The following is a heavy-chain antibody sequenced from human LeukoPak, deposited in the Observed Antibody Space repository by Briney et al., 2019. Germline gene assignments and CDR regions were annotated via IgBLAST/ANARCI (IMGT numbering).Heavy chain of an antibody. CDR1: GLTTSSYW. J-gene: IGHJ4*02. Sequence: PGGSLRLSCAASGLTTSSYWMHWVRQAPGKGLVWVSRINSDGSSISYADAVKGRFTISRDNAKNTLYLQMNSLGAEDTAVYYCARRAYSGSYFYFDYWGQGTLVTVSS. D-gene: IGHD1-26*01. CDR3: ARRAYSGSYFYFDY. CDR2: INSDGSSI. V-gene: IGHV3-74*01.